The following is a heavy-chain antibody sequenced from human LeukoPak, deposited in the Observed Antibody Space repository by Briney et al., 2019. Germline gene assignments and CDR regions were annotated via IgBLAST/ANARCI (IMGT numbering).Heavy chain of an antibody. J-gene: IGHJ4*02. CDR3: ARIYCSSTSCYYFDY. CDR2: IYTSGST. D-gene: IGHD2-2*01. Sequence: KGLEWIGRIYTSGSTNYNPSLKSRVTISVDTSKNQFSPKLSSVTAADTAVYYCARIYCSSTSCYYFDYWGQGTLVTVSS. V-gene: IGHV4-61*02.